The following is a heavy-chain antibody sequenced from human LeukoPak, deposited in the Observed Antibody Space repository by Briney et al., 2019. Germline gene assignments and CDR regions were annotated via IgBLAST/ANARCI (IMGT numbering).Heavy chain of an antibody. V-gene: IGHV3-74*01. CDR3: ARGRKNWYFDL. Sequence: GGSLRLSCAASGFTFSSNWMHWVRQAPGKGLVWVSRINEDGSTTNYADSVKGRSTIFRDNAKNTLYLQMNSLRAEDTAVYYCARGRKNWYFDLWGRGTLVTVSP. CDR2: INEDGSTT. J-gene: IGHJ2*01. CDR1: GFTFSSNW.